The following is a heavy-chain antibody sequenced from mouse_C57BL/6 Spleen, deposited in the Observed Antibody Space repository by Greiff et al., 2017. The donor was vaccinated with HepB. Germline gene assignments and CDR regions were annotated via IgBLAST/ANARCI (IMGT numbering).Heavy chain of an antibody. V-gene: IGHV1-80*01. J-gene: IGHJ4*01. Sequence: VHLVESGAELVKPGASVKISCKASGYAFSSYWMNWVKQRPGKGLEWIGQIYPGDGDTNYNGKFKGKATLTADKSSSTAYMQLSSLTSEDSAVYFCARDYYGSGSFMDYWGQGTSVTVSS. CDR3: ARDYYGSGSFMDY. D-gene: IGHD1-1*01. CDR2: IYPGDGDT. CDR1: GYAFSSYW.